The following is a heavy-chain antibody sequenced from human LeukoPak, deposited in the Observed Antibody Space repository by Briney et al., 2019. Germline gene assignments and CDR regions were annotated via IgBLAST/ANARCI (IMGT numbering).Heavy chain of an antibody. J-gene: IGHJ6*02. CDR2: IYPGGST. CDR1: TFTVIDHY. D-gene: IGHD2-21*01. V-gene: IGHV3-66*02. CDR3: ARGAGVSHYYYYAMDI. Sequence: PGGSLRLSYAASTFTVIDHYMTWVRQAPGRGLEWVAAIYPGGSTYYADSVKGRFTISRDKSKNTLYLQMNTLGAEETAVYYCARGAGVSHYYYYAMDIWGQGTTVTVSS.